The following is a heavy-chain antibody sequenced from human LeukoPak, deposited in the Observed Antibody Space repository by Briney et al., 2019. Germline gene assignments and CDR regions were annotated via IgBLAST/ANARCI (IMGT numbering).Heavy chain of an antibody. D-gene: IGHD5-18*01. CDR1: GGSFSGYY. CDR3: ARVSRGYSYGSGDY. V-gene: IGHV4-34*01. CDR2: INHSGST. Sequence: SETLSLTCAVYGGSFSGYYWSWIRQPPGKGLEWIGEINHSGSTNYNPSLKSRVTISVDTSKNQFSLRLSSVTAADTAVYYCARVSRGYSYGSGDYWGQGTLVTVSS. J-gene: IGHJ4*02.